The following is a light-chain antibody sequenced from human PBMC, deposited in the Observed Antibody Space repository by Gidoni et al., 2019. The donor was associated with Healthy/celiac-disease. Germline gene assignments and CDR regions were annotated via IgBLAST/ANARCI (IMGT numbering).Light chain of an antibody. CDR3: QQYNNWPRT. J-gene: IGKJ1*01. CDR1: QSVSSN. V-gene: IGKV3-15*01. CDR2: GAS. Sequence: EIVMPQSPATPSVSPGESATLSCTASQSVSSNLAWYQQKPGQAPRLLIDGASTGPTGLPARCSGSGSGTEFTLTISSLQSEDFAVYCCQQYNNWPRTFGQGTKVEIK.